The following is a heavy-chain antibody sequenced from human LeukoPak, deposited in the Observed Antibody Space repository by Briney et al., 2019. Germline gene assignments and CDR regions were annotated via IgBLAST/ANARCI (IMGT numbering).Heavy chain of an antibody. V-gene: IGHV1-69*04. CDR3: ARVRKNWNPAAFDM. Sequence: ASVKVSCKASGGTFSSYAISWVRQAPGQGLEWMGRIIPILGIANYAQKFQGRVTITADKSTGTAYMELSSLRSEDTAVYYCARVRKNWNPAAFDMWGQGTMVTVSS. D-gene: IGHD1-1*01. J-gene: IGHJ3*02. CDR2: IIPILGIA. CDR1: GGTFSSYA.